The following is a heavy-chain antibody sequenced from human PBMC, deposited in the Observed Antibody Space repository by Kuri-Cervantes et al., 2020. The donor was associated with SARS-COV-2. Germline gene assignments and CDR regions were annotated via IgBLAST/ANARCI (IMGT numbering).Heavy chain of an antibody. J-gene: IGHJ4*02. V-gene: IGHV3-23*01. D-gene: IGHD4-17*01. CDR1: GGSFSGYY. CDR3: AKEPDYGEGY. CDR2: ISGSGGST. Sequence: LSLTCAVYGGSFSGYYWSWVRQAPGKGLEWVSAISGSGGSTYYADSVKGRFTISRDNPKNTLYLQMNSLRAEDTAVYYCAKEPDYGEGYWGQGTLVTVSS.